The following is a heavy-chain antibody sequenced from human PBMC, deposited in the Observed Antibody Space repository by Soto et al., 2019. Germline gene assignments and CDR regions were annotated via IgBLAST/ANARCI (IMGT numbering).Heavy chain of an antibody. D-gene: IGHD2-15*01. CDR1: GYTFTRYG. Sequence: QVQLVQSGPEVKKPGASVKVSCKASGYTFTRYGISWVRQAPGQGLEWMGWISGYNGDTKYAQKVHGRVTMTIDTNINPAYTELRRLRSDETVINYGAKNEALLYFYTGLYVWGQGTMVTV. V-gene: IGHV1-18*01. CDR2: ISGYNGDT. CDR3: AKNEALLYFYTGLYV. J-gene: IGHJ6*02.